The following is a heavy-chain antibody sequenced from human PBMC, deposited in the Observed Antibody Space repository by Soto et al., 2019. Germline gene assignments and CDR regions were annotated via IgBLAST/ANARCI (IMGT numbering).Heavy chain of an antibody. V-gene: IGHV6-1*01. Sequence: PSQTLSLTCAISGDSVSSNSAAWNWVRQSPSRGLEWLGRTYYRSKWYNDYAVSVQSRIIIYPDTSKNQFSLQLSSVNPEDAAVYYCARDLTNWGQGTLVTVSS. J-gene: IGHJ4*02. D-gene: IGHD1-1*01. CDR1: GDSVSSNSAA. CDR2: TYYRSKWYN. CDR3: ARDLTN.